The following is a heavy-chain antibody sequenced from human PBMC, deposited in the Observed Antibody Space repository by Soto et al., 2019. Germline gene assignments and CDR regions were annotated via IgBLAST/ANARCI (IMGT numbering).Heavy chain of an antibody. Sequence: QVQLQQWGAGLLKPSETLSLTCAVYGGSFSGYYWSWIRQPPGKGLEWIGEINHSGSTNYNPSLKSRVTISLDTSKNQFSRKLSSVSAADTAVYYCARARILVGRQQRRHADWCDPWGQGTLVTVSS. D-gene: IGHD6-13*01. V-gene: IGHV4-34*01. CDR2: INHSGST. CDR1: GGSFSGYY. CDR3: ARARILVGRQQRRHADWCDP. J-gene: IGHJ5*02.